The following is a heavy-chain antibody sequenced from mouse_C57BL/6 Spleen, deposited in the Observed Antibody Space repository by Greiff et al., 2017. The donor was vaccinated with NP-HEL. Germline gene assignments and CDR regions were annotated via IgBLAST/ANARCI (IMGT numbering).Heavy chain of an antibody. CDR3: ARHTAPYFDY. D-gene: IGHD1-2*01. CDR1: GFTFSSYG. CDR2: ISSGGSYT. Sequence: EVHLVESGGDLVKPGGSLKLSCAASGFTFSSYGMSWVRQTPDKRLEWVATISSGGSYTYYPDSVKGRFTISRDNAKNTLYLQMSSLKSEDTAMYYCARHTAPYFDYWGQGTTLTVSS. V-gene: IGHV5-6*01. J-gene: IGHJ2*01.